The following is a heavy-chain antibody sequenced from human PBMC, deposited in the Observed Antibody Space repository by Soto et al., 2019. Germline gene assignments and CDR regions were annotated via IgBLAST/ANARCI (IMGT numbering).Heavy chain of an antibody. CDR3: ARDPPATRHGMDV. CDR1: GFTVSSNY. J-gene: IGHJ6*02. V-gene: IGHV3-53*01. Sequence: GGSLRLSCAASGFTVSSNYMSWVRRAPGKGLEWVSVIYSGGSTYYADSVRGRFTISRDNSKNTLYLQMKSLRAEDTAVYYCARDPPATRHGMDVWGQGTTVTVSS. CDR2: IYSGGST.